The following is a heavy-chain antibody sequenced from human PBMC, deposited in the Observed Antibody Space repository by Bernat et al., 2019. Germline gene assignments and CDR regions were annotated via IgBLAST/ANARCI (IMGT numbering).Heavy chain of an antibody. J-gene: IGHJ4*02. CDR1: GHTFTGYA. V-gene: IGHV1-3*01. Sequence: QVQLVQSGAEVKKPGASVRVSCKASGHTFTGYAIHWVRQAPGQSLEWMGWIDGGNGGTSYSQKFQGRVTFSRDTSANTVYMDLSSLRSEDTAVYYCTRSKDSGSYESAQHANFDFWGQGTLVTVSS. CDR2: IDGGNGGT. CDR3: TRSKDSGSYESAQHANFDF. D-gene: IGHD1-26*01.